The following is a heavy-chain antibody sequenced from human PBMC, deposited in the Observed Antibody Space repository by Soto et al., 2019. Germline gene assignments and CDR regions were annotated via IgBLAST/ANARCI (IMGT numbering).Heavy chain of an antibody. V-gene: IGHV3-33*06. J-gene: IGHJ6*02. D-gene: IGHD2-2*01. CDR3: AKGQVVPAAHYYYYGMDV. CDR1: GFTFSSYC. CDR2: IWYDGSNK. Sequence: GGSLILSCAASGFTFSSYCRHWVRQAPGKGLEWVAVIWYDGSNKYYADSVKGRFTISRDNSKNTLYLQMNSLRAEDTAVYYCAKGQVVPAAHYYYYGMDVWGQGTTVTVSS.